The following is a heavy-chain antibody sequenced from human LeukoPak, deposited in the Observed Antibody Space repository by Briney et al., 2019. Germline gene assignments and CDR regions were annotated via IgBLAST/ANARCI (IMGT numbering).Heavy chain of an antibody. CDR3: ATGDGDSRYYFDS. V-gene: IGHV3-74*01. D-gene: IGHD4-17*01. CDR2: ISSDGSST. CDR1: GFSLSRYW. Sequence: PGGSLRLSCTASGFSLSRYWMHWVRQAPGKGLVWVSRISSDGSSTNYADSVKGRFTISRDNAKNTLFLEMNSLRAEDTAVYYCATGDGDSRYYFDSWGQGTQVTVSS. J-gene: IGHJ4*02.